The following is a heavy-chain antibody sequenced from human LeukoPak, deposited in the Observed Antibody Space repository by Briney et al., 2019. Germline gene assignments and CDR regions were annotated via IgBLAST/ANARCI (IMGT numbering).Heavy chain of an antibody. CDR1: GFTFSSHW. CDR3: ARGWTQQLVAGWFDP. Sequence: PGGSLRLSCAASGFTFSSHWMCWVRQAPGKGLVWVARIVNDGSTTYYADSVKGRFTISRDNAKNSLYLQMNSLRAEDTAVYYCARGWTQQLVAGWFDPWGQGTLVTVSS. J-gene: IGHJ5*02. CDR2: IVNDGSTT. V-gene: IGHV3-74*01. D-gene: IGHD6-13*01.